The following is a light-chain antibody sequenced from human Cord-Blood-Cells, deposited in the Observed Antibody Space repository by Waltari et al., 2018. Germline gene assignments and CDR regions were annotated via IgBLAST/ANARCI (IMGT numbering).Light chain of an antibody. CDR1: RSDVGSYNL. V-gene: IGLV2-23*01. CDR2: EGS. CDR3: CSYAGSSTYV. J-gene: IGLJ1*01. Sequence: QSALTQPASVSGSPGQSITISCTGTRSDVGSYNLVYWSQQHPGKAPKLMIYEGSKRPSGVSNRFSGSKSGNTASLTISGLQAEDEADYYCCSYAGSSTYVFGTGTKVTVL.